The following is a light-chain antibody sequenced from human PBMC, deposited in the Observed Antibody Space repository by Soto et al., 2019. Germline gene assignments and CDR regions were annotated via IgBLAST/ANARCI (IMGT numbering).Light chain of an antibody. CDR3: QQYNNWLSIT. CDR1: QSVSSN. CDR2: GAS. J-gene: IGKJ5*01. Sequence: EIVMPQSPATLSVSPGERATLSCRASQSVSSNLAWYQQKPGQAPRLLIYGASTRATGIPARFSGSGSGTEFTLTISSLQSEDVAVYYCQQYNNWLSITFGQGTRLEIK. V-gene: IGKV3-15*01.